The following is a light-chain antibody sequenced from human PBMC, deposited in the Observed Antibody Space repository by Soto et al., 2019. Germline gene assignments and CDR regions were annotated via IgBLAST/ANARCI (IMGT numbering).Light chain of an antibody. J-gene: IGLJ1*01. V-gene: IGLV2-14*01. CDR3: SSYTTSNTRQIV. CDR2: DVS. CDR1: SSDAGGYNY. Sequence: QSVLTQPASVSGSPGQSITISCTGTSSDAGGYNYVSWYQQHPGKAPKLMICDVSNRPSGVSNRFSGSKSGNTASLTISGLQAEDEADYYCSSYTTSNTRQIVFGTGTKVTVL.